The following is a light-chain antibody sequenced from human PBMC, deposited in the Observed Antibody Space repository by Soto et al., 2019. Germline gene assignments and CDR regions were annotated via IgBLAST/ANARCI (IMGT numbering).Light chain of an antibody. CDR1: QSVSSY. CDR2: DAS. J-gene: IGKJ5*01. CDR3: QQLNSYPRT. Sequence: EIVLTEGPATLALSPGERATLSCRASQSVSSYLAWYQQKPGQAPRLLIYDASNRATGIPARFSGSGSGTDFTLTISSLQPEDFATYYCQQLNSYPRTFGQGTRLEI. V-gene: IGKV3-11*01.